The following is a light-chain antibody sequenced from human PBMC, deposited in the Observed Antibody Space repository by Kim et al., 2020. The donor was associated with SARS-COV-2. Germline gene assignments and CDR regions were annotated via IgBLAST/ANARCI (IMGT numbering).Light chain of an antibody. CDR2: QDF. J-gene: IGLJ2*01. V-gene: IGLV3-1*01. CDR1: KLGEKY. CDR3: QAWDSGTVV. Sequence: SYELTQPPSVSVSPGQTVTLTCSGDKLGEKYSCWYQQRSGQSPILLIYQDFKRPSGNPERFSGSNFGNTATLTISGTQTVDEADYYCQAWDSGTVVFGGGTKLTV.